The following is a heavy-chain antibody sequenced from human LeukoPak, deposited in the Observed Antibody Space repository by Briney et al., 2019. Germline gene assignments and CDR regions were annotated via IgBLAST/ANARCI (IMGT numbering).Heavy chain of an antibody. CDR1: GFTFSSYS. CDR3: ARVGRDGYNRGGFDY. D-gene: IGHD5-24*01. V-gene: IGHV3-48*04. J-gene: IGHJ4*02. CDR2: ISSSSSTI. Sequence: GGSLRLSCAASGFTFSSYSMNWVRQAPGKGLEWVSYISSSSSTIYYADSVKGRFTISRDNVKNSLYLQMNSLRAEDTAVYYCARVGRDGYNRGGFDYWGQGTLVTVSS.